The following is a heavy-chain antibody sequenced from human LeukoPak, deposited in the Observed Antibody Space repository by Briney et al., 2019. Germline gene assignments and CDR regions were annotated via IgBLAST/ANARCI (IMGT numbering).Heavy chain of an antibody. V-gene: IGHV3-7*01. CDR2: IKQDGSEN. CDR3: ARDKGSSWYAFGYYYYYMDV. CDR1: GFTFSSYW. D-gene: IGHD6-13*01. J-gene: IGHJ6*03. Sequence: GGSLRLSCAASGFTFSSYWMSWVRQAPGKGLEWVANIKQDGSENYYVDSVKGRFTISRDNAKNSLYLQMNSLRAEDTAVYYCARDKGSSWYAFGYYYYYMDVWGKGTTVTVSS.